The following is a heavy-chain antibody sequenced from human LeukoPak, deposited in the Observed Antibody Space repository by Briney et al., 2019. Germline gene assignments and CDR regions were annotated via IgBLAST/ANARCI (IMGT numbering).Heavy chain of an antibody. CDR2: IYYSGST. Sequence: PSETLSLTCTVSGGSISSGGYYWSWIRQHPGKGLEWIGYIYYSGSTYYNPSLKSRVTISVDTSKNQFSLKLSSVTAADTAMYYCARDRGGSFDYWGQGTLVTVSS. CDR3: ARDRGGSFDY. J-gene: IGHJ4*02. V-gene: IGHV4-31*03. CDR1: GGSISSGGYY. D-gene: IGHD3-10*01.